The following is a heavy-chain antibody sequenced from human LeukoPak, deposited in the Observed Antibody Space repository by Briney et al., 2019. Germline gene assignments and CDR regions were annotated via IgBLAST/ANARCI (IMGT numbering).Heavy chain of an antibody. D-gene: IGHD3-10*01. CDR1: GYSISSGYH. J-gene: IGHJ4*02. Sequence: SETLSLTCAVSGYSISSGYHWGWTRQTPGKGLEWIGSLYAAGNTNYSPSLKSRVTISLDKSKNLFSLDLRSVTAADTAVYYCAREIVRGVPGWWGQGTLVTVSS. V-gene: IGHV4-38-2*02. CDR3: AREIVRGVPGW. CDR2: LYAAGNT.